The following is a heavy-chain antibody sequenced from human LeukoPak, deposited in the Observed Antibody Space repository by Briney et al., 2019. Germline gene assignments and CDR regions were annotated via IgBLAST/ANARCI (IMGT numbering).Heavy chain of an antibody. J-gene: IGHJ4*02. CDR2: IAWDDDK. CDR1: GFSLSTSGMR. Sequence: SGPTLVNPTQTLTLTCTFSGFSLSTSGMRVSWIRQPPGKALEWLARIAWDDDKYYSTSLKTRLTLSTDTSKNQVVLTMTNMDPVDTATYYCARIRVDTSGWYEDYWGQGTLVTVSS. CDR3: ARIRVDTSGWYEDY. D-gene: IGHD6-19*01. V-gene: IGHV2-70*04.